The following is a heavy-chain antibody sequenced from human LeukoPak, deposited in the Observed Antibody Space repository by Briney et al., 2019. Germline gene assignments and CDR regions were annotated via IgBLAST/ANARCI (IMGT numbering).Heavy chain of an antibody. Sequence: GGSLGLSCAASGFTFSSYGMHWVRQAPGKGLEWVAVISYDGSNKYYADSVKGRFTISRDNSKNTLYLQMNSLRAEDTAVYYCANGRTPPDVWFGEYLFWGQGTLVTVSS. J-gene: IGHJ4*02. V-gene: IGHV3-30*18. CDR1: GFTFSSYG. CDR3: ANGRTPPDVWFGEYLF. CDR2: ISYDGSNK. D-gene: IGHD3-10*01.